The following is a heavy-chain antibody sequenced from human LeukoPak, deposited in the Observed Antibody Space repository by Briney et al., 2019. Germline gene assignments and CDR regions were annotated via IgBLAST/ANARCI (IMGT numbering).Heavy chain of an antibody. V-gene: IGHV1-46*01. CDR3: ARGDAKEYSSSGGFDWFDP. Sequence: ASVKVSCKASGYTFTSYYMHWVRQAPGQGLEWMGIINPSGGSTSYAQKFQGRVTMTRDTSTSTVYMELSSLRSEDTAVYYCARGDAKEYSSSGGFDWFDPWGQGTLVTVSS. CDR2: INPSGGST. J-gene: IGHJ5*02. D-gene: IGHD6-6*01. CDR1: GYTFTSYY.